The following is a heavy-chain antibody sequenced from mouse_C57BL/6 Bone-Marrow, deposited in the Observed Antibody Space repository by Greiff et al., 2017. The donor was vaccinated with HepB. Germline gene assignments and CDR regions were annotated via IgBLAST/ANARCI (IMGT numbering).Heavy chain of an antibody. CDR1: GFTFSSYG. Sequence: EVKLMESGGDLVKPGGSLKLSCAASGFTFSSYGMSWVHQTPDKRLEWVATISSGGSYTYYPDSVKGRFTISRDNAKNTLYLQMSSLKSEDTAMYYCARHGIPMDYWGQGTSVTVSS. CDR2: ISSGGSYT. V-gene: IGHV5-6*01. J-gene: IGHJ4*01. CDR3: ARHGIPMDY.